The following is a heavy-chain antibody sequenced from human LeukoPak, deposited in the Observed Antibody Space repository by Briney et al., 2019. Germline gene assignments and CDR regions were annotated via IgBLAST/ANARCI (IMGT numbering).Heavy chain of an antibody. J-gene: IGHJ4*02. CDR1: GXSISSHYY. Sequence: PSETLSLTCTVSGXSISSHYYWTWIRQPPGKGLEWIGSIYYSGSTYYNPSLKSRVTISVDTSKNQFSLKLTSLTAAETAVYYCARQYGSGSAYTPVVDLWGQGTLVTVSS. V-gene: IGHV4-39*01. CDR3: ARQYGSGSAYTPVVDL. CDR2: IYYSGST. D-gene: IGHD3-10*01.